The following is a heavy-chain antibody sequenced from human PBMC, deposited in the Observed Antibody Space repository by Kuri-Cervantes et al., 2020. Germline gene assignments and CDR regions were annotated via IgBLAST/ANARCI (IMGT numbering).Heavy chain of an antibody. J-gene: IGHJ6*03. CDR2: IYHSGST. V-gene: IGHV4-39*07. CDR3: AAIAAAGIYYYYYYMDV. CDR1: GGSISSSSYY. Sequence: GSLRLSCTVSGGSISSSSYYWGWIRQPPGKGLEWIGSIYHSGSTNYNPSLKSRVTISVETSKNQFSLKLSSVTAADTAVYYCAAIAAAGIYYYYYYMDVWGKGTTVTVSS. D-gene: IGHD6-13*01.